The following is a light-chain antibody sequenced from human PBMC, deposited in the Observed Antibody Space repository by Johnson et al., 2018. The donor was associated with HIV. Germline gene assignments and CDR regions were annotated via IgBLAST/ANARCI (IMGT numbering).Light chain of an antibody. J-gene: IGLJ1*01. CDR3: GTWDSSLILYV. V-gene: IGLV1-51*02. CDR1: SSNIGNNY. Sequence: QAVLTQPPSVSAAPGQNVNISCSGGSSNIGNNYVSWYQQFPGTAPKLLMFENNKRPSGIPDRFSGSKSGTSATLGITGLRTGDEADYYCGTWDSSLILYVFGTGTKVTVL. CDR2: ENN.